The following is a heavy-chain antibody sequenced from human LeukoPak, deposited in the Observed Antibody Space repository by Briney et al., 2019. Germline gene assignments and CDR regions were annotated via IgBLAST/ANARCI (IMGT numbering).Heavy chain of an antibody. CDR1: GFTFSNAW. D-gene: IGHD1-1*01. J-gene: IGHJ6*02. V-gene: IGHV3-15*01. CDR3: TSYRGRMDD. Sequence: GSLRLSCAASGFTFSNAWMGWVRQAPGKGLEWVGRIKSKNDGGTADYAAPVKGRFTISRDDSKNTLYLQMNSLKTEDTAIYYCTSYRGRMDDWGQGTTVTVSS. CDR2: IKSKNDGGTA.